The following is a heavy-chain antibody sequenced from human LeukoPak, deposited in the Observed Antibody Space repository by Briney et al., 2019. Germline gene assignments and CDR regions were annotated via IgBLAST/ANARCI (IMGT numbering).Heavy chain of an antibody. D-gene: IGHD5-18*01. J-gene: IGHJ4*02. CDR3: AKDPRGYTYGQSFDY. V-gene: IGHV3-30*02. CDR1: GFTFSSYG. CDR2: IRYDGSNK. Sequence: PGGSLRLSCAASGFTFSSYGMHWVRQAPGKGLEWVAFIRYDGSNKYYADSVKGRFTISRDNSKNTLYLEMNSLRAEDTAVYYCAKDPRGYTYGQSFDYWGQGTPVTVSS.